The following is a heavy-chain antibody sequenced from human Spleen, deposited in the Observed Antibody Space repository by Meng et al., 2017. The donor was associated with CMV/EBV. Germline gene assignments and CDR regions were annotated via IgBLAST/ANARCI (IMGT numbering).Heavy chain of an antibody. J-gene: IGHJ4*02. D-gene: IGHD6-6*01. V-gene: IGHV3-23*01. CDR2: ISGSGGST. CDR1: GFTFSSYA. Sequence: GESLKISCAASGFTFSSYAMSWVRQAPGKGLEWVSAISGSGGSTYYADSVKGRFTISRDNSKNTLYLQMNSLRAEDTAVYYCAKDHYSSSTHFDYWGQGTLVTVSS. CDR3: AKDHYSSSTHFDY.